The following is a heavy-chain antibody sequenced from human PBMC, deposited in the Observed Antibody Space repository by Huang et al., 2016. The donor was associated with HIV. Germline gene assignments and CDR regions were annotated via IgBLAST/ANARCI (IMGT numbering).Heavy chain of an antibody. V-gene: IGHV3-30-3*01. D-gene: IGHD6-19*01. CDR3: ARRAVAGIYYYYYMDV. CDR2: IFYDEVHK. CDR1: GFTFSNYA. J-gene: IGHJ6*03. Sequence: QVQLVESGGGVVQPGRSLRLDCAASGFTFSNYARRWVRQAPGKGLGWWSVIFYDEVHKYYTDSVQGRFTISRDNSKNALYLQMNSLRAEDTAVYYCARRAVAGIYYYYYMDVWGKGTTVTVSS.